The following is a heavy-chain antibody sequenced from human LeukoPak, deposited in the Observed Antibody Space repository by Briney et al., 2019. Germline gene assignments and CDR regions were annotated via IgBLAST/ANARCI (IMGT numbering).Heavy chain of an antibody. CDR1: GFPFSSYW. CDR3: ARLAGTTGFDY. CDR2: IKQDESDK. D-gene: IGHD1-1*01. J-gene: IGHJ4*02. V-gene: IGHV3-7*01. Sequence: PGGSLRLSCAASGFPFSSYWMSWVRQAPGKGLEWVANIKQDESDKYYVDSVKGRFTISRDNAKKSLYLQLNSLRADDTAVYYCARLAGTTGFDYWGQGTLVTVSS.